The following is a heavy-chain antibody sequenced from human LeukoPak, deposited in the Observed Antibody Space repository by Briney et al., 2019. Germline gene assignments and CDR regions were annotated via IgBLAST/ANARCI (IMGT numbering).Heavy chain of an antibody. CDR1: GGSFRGYY. V-gene: IGHV4-34*01. CDR3: ARDEQGAFDI. CDR2: IYHSGST. J-gene: IGHJ3*02. Sequence: SETLSLTCAVYGGSFRGYYWSWIRQPPGKGLEWIGEIYHSGSTNYNPSLKSRVTISVDKSKNQFSLKLSSVTAADTAVYYCARDEQGAFDIWGQGTMVTVSS.